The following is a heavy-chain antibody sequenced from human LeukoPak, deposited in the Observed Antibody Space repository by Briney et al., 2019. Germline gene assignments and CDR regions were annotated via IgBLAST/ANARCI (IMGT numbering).Heavy chain of an antibody. CDR3: TTEYSGSYDY. CDR2: IKSKTDGGTT. CDR1: GFSFSNAW. Sequence: GGSLRLSCAASGFSFSNAWMSWVRQAPGKGLEWVGRIKSKTDGGTTDCAAPVRGRFIISRDDSKNTLYLQMNSLKTEDTAVYYCTTEYSGSYDYWGQGTLVTVSS. V-gene: IGHV3-15*01. J-gene: IGHJ4*02. D-gene: IGHD1-26*01.